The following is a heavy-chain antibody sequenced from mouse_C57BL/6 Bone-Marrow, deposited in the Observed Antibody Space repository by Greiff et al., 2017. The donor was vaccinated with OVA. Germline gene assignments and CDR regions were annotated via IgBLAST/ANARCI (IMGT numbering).Heavy chain of an antibody. Sequence: VQLQQPGAELVKPGASVKMSCKASGYTFTSYWITWVKQRPGQGLEWIGDIYPGSGSTNYNEKFKSKATLTVDTSSSTAYMQRSSLTSEDSAVYYCARRQLRRGYFDYGGQGTTLTVSS. J-gene: IGHJ2*01. CDR2: IYPGSGST. CDR1: GYTFTSYW. V-gene: IGHV1-55*01. CDR3: ARRQLRRGYFDY. D-gene: IGHD3-2*02.